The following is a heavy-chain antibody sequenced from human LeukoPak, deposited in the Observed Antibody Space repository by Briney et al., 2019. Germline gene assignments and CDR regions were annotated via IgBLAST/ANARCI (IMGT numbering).Heavy chain of an antibody. CDR2: INPNSGGT. D-gene: IGHD3-3*01. Sequence: RASVKVSCKAFGFSLTNNYMHWVRQAPGQGLEWMGRINPNSGGTNYAQKFQGRVTMTRDTSISTAYMELSRLRSDDTAVYYCARDGEVLRFLEWLSPRYGMDVWGQGTTVTVSS. J-gene: IGHJ6*02. V-gene: IGHV1-2*06. CDR3: ARDGEVLRFLEWLSPRYGMDV. CDR1: GFSLTNNY.